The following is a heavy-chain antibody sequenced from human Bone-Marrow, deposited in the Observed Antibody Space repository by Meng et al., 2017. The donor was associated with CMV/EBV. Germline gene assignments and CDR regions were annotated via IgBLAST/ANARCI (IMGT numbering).Heavy chain of an antibody. CDR1: GYTFTGYY. Sequence: ASVKVSCKASGYTFTGYYMHWVRQAPGQGLEWMGWINPNSGGTNYAQKFQGRVTMTTDTSTSTAYMEMRSLRSDDTAVYYCARSGDGYSFGYYGMDVWGQGTTVTFSS. D-gene: IGHD5-24*01. V-gene: IGHV1-2*02. J-gene: IGHJ6*02. CDR3: ARSGDGYSFGYYGMDV. CDR2: INPNSGGT.